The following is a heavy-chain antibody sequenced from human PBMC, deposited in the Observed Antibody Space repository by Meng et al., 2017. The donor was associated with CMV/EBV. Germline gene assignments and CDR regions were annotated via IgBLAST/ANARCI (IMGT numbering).Heavy chain of an antibody. CDR3: ARVTSRVAGAFDY. J-gene: IGHJ4*02. D-gene: IGHD1-14*01. V-gene: IGHV4-39*07. CDR1: GGSISSSSYY. CDR2: IYYSGST. Sequence: QVQPQESGPGLVKPSETLSLTCTVSGGSISSSSYYWGWIRQPPGKGLEWIGSIYYSGSTYYNPSLKSRVTISVDTSKNQFSLKLSSVTAADTAVYYCARVTSRVAGAFDYWGQGTLVTVSS.